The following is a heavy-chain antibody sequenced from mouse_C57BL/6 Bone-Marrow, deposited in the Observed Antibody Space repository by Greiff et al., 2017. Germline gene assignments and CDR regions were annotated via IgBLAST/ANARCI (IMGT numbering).Heavy chain of an antibody. CDR1: GFTFSDSG. Sequence: EVKLQESGGGLVKPGGSLKLSCAASGFTFSDSGMHWVRQAPETGLEWVAYISSGSSTIYYADTVKGRFTISRDNAKNTLFLQMTSLRSEDTAMYYCARNWDAYWGQGTLVTVSA. CDR2: ISSGSSTI. V-gene: IGHV5-17*01. D-gene: IGHD4-1*01. CDR3: ARNWDAY. J-gene: IGHJ3*01.